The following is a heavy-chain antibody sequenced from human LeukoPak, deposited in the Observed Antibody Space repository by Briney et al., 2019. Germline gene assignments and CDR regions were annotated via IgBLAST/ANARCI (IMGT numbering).Heavy chain of an antibody. Sequence: PGGSLRLSCAASGLTFSDYYMSWIRQAPGKGLEWVSYISGSSSYTNYADSVKGRFTISRDNAKNSLYLQMNSLRAEDTAVYYCARDLTAAENSLDFWGQGTLVTVSS. CDR2: ISGSSSYT. CDR3: ARDLTAAENSLDF. CDR1: GLTFSDYY. J-gene: IGHJ4*02. V-gene: IGHV3-11*06. D-gene: IGHD6-13*01.